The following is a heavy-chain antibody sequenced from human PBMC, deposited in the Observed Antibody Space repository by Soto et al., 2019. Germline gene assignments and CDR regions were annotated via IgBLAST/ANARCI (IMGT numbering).Heavy chain of an antibody. Sequence: EVPLVESGGGLVKPGGSLRLSCAVSGFTFSSCTMNWVRQAPGKGLEWVSSISPSTSHIYYADSVKGRFTISRDNAKNPLFPQMNSLRSEDTAVYYCSGCSGGACHQISGMDVWGQGTTVTVSS. CDR1: GFTFSSCT. J-gene: IGHJ6*02. CDR2: ISPSTSHI. D-gene: IGHD2-15*01. CDR3: SGCSGGACHQISGMDV. V-gene: IGHV3-21*01.